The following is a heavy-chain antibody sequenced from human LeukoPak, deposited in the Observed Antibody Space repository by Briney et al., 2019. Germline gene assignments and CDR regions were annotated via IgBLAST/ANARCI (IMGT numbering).Heavy chain of an antibody. V-gene: IGHV3-30*18. CDR2: ISYDGSNK. CDR3: AKEKLGDYGDYYFDY. Sequence: GGSLRLSCAASGFTFSSYGMHWGRQAPGKGLEWVAVISYDGSNKYYADSVKGRFTISRDNSKNTLYLQMNSLRAEDTAVYYCAKEKLGDYGDYYFDYWGQGTLVTVSS. CDR1: GFTFSSYG. D-gene: IGHD4-17*01. J-gene: IGHJ4*02.